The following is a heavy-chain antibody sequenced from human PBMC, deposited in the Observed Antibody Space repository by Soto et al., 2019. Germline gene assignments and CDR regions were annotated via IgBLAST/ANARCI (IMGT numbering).Heavy chain of an antibody. V-gene: IGHV4-34*01. CDR1: AVPWTPDY. D-gene: IGHD4-4*01. J-gene: IGHJ3*02. CDR2: IKHSGSS. Sequence: ETLTLTYLLYAVPWTPDYRYLIRQSPGKGLEWIGQIKHSGSSNYNPSLRSRVSISVDMSKTQFSLRLTSVTAADTAVYYCARGGSSNLQLAIDIWGQEIMVTGPS. CDR3: ARGGSSNLQLAIDI.